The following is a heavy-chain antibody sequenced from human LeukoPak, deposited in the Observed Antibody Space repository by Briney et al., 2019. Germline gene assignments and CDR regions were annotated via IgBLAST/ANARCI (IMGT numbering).Heavy chain of an antibody. CDR3: ARESSWAPDY. CDR2: INGDGSST. D-gene: IGHD1-26*01. Sequence: PGGSLRLSCAASGFTLSNYWMHWVRQAPGKGLVWVSRINGDGSSTSNADAAKGRFTISRDNAKNTLFLQMNSLRAEDTAVYYCARESSWAPDYWGQGTLVTVSS. CDR1: GFTLSNYW. J-gene: IGHJ4*02. V-gene: IGHV3-74*01.